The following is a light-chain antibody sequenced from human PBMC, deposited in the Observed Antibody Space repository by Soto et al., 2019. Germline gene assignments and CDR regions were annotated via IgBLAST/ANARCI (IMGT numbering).Light chain of an antibody. CDR3: QQYNNWPPYT. Sequence: IVMTQSPTTLSVSPGERATLSFRASQSGSSNLAWYQQIPCQAPRLLIYGASTRATGIPARFSGSGSGTDFTLTISSLQSEDFAVYYCQQYNNWPPYTFGQGTKLEIK. V-gene: IGKV3-15*01. CDR2: GAS. J-gene: IGKJ2*01. CDR1: QSGSSN.